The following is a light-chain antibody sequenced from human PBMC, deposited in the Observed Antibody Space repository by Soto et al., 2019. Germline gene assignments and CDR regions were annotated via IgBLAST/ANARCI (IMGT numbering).Light chain of an antibody. CDR1: SSDVGGYNY. V-gene: IGLV2-14*01. Sequence: QSVLTQPASLSGSPGQSITISCTGTSSDVGGYNYVSWYQQHPGKAPKFMIYDDSNRPSGVSNRFSGSKSGNTASLTISGLQAEDEADYYCSSYTTSNTRQIVFGTGTKVTVL. J-gene: IGLJ1*01. CDR3: SSYTTSNTRQIV. CDR2: DDS.